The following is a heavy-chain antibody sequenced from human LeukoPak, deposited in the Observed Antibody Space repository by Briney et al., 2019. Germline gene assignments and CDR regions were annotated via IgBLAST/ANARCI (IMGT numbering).Heavy chain of an antibody. V-gene: IGHV3-23*01. Sequence: GGSLRLSCAASGSTFSDYAMSWVRQAPGKGLEWVSTISGSGGSTYYADSVKGRFTISRDNSKNTLYLQMNSLGAEDTAIYFYAKLTGATTDYWGQGTLVTVSS. J-gene: IGHJ4*02. CDR3: AKLTGATTDY. CDR1: GSTFSDYA. CDR2: ISGSGGST. D-gene: IGHD1-26*01.